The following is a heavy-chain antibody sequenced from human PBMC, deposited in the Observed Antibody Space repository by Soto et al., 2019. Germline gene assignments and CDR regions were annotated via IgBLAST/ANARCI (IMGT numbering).Heavy chain of an antibody. Sequence: PVGSLRLSCAVSGFNFDNSYMSWVRQAPGKGLEWVSILYSGGQTYYTESVRGRFTISRDISKDTLDLQMNRLTADDTAVYYCSKNNVAPAFVGFEYWGQGTLVTVPS. J-gene: IGHJ4*02. CDR2: LYSGGQT. CDR1: GFNFDNSY. CDR3: SKNNVAPAFVGFEY. V-gene: IGHV3-53*01. D-gene: IGHD2-2*01.